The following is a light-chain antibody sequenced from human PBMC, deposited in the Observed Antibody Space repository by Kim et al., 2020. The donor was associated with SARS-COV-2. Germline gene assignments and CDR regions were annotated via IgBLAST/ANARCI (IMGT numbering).Light chain of an antibody. CDR2: QDS. Sequence: VYPGRTASITCSGDKLGDKYSCWYQQKPGQSPVLVIYQDSKRTSGIPERFSGSNSGNTATLTISGTQAMDEADYYCQAWDSSTAVFGGGTQLTVL. CDR1: KLGDKY. J-gene: IGLJ3*02. CDR3: QAWDSSTAV. V-gene: IGLV3-1*01.